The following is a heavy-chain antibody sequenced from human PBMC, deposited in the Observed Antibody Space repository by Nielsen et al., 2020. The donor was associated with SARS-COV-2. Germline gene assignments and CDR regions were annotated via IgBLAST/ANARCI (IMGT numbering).Heavy chain of an antibody. D-gene: IGHD3-22*01. CDR3: ARGLVLYYDSSGYEDDN. J-gene: IGHJ4*01. CDR2: ISAYNGNT. CDR1: GYTFTSYG. Sequence: ASVKVSCKASGYTFTSYGISWVRQAPGQGLEWMGWISAYNGNTNYAQKLQGRVTMTTDTSTSTAYMELRSLRSDDTAVYYCARGLVLYYDSSGYEDDNWGQGTLVTLPS. V-gene: IGHV1-18*01.